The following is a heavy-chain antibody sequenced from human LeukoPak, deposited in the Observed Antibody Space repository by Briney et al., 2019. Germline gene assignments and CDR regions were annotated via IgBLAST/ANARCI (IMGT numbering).Heavy chain of an antibody. V-gene: IGHV4-59*01. CDR2: IYYSGST. J-gene: IGHJ6*03. D-gene: IGHD3-3*01. Sequence: SETLSLTCTVSGGSISSYYWSWIRQPPGKGLEWIGYIYYSGSTNYNPSLKSRVTISVDTSKNQFSLKLSSVTAADTAVYYCARGPGFWSRYSYYYMDVWGKGTTVTVSS. CDR3: ARGPGFWSRYSYYYMDV. CDR1: GGSISSYY.